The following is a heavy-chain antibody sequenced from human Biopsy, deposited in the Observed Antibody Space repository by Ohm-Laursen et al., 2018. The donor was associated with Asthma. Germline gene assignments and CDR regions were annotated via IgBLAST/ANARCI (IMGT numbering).Heavy chain of an antibody. Sequence: SLRLSCTASGFTFRDYYMTWIRQAPGKGLEWVAYISSRGSNIFYADSVKGRFTISRDNAKKSLFLEMNSLTVEDTAVYFCARGYSTSWYFGYWGQGTLDTVSS. CDR3: ARGYSTSWYFGY. V-gene: IGHV3-11*01. J-gene: IGHJ4*02. CDR1: GFTFRDYY. CDR2: ISSRGSNI. D-gene: IGHD6-13*01.